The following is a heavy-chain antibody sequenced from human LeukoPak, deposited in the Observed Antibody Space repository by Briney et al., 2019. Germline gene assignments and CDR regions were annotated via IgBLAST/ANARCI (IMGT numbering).Heavy chain of an antibody. CDR2: IYHSGST. Sequence: PSETLSLTCTVSGYSISSGYYWGWIRPPPGKGLEWIGSIYHSGSTYYNPSLKSRVPISVDTSKNQFSLKLSSVTAADTAVYYCARDILTGYYHAFDIWGQGTMVTVSS. V-gene: IGHV4-38-2*02. CDR3: ARDILTGYYHAFDI. D-gene: IGHD3-9*01. CDR1: GYSISSGYY. J-gene: IGHJ3*02.